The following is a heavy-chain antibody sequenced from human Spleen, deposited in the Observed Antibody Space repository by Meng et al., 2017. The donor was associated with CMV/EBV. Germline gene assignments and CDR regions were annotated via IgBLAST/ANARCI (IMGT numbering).Heavy chain of an antibody. CDR2: IRNSGGNT. V-gene: IGHV3-23*01. CDR1: GFTFSSHA. D-gene: IGHD4-11*01. CDR3: AKGTTVTYYFDY. Sequence: GGSLRLSCAASGFTFSSHAVIWVRQAPGKGLEWVSGIRNSGGNTYYADSVRGRFTISRDNSKDTLYLQMNSLRAEDTAVYYCAKGTTVTYYFDYWGQGTLVTVSS. J-gene: IGHJ4*02.